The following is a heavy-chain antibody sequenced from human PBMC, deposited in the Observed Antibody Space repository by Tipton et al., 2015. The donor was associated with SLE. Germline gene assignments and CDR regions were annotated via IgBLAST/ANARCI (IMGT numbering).Heavy chain of an antibody. Sequence: GEALGGYYWSWIRQPAGKGLEWIGRIYTSGSTNYNPSLKSRVTISVDTSKNQFSLKLSSVTAADTAVYYCARSDRGGYYYYYMDVWGKGTTVTVSS. CDR2: IYTSGST. CDR1: GEALGGYY. V-gene: IGHV4-4*07. D-gene: IGHD2-15*01. CDR3: ARSDRGGYYYYYMDV. J-gene: IGHJ6*03.